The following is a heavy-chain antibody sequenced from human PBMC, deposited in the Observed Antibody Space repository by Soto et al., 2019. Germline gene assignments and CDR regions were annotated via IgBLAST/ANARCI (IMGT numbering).Heavy chain of an antibody. Sequence: SVKVSCKASGGTFSSYAISWVRQAPGQGLEWMGGIIPIFGTANYAQRFQGRVTITADESTSTAYMELSSLRSEDTAVYYCARDIVGATPGGMDVWGQGTTVTVSS. CDR2: IIPIFGTA. CDR3: ARDIVGATPGGMDV. V-gene: IGHV1-69*13. D-gene: IGHD1-26*01. J-gene: IGHJ6*02. CDR1: GGTFSSYA.